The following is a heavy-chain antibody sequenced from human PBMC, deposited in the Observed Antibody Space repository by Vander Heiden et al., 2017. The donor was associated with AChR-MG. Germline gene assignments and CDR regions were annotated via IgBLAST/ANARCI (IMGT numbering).Heavy chain of an antibody. V-gene: IGHV3-30-3*01. J-gene: IGHJ5*02. D-gene: IGHD2-8*02. Sequence: QVQLVASGGGVVQPGRSLRLPCAASGFPFSSYAMHWVRQAPGKGLEWVAIISYDGSNKYYADSVKGRFTISRDNSKNTLYLQMSSLRAEDTAVYYCARGPDGGKAPWGQGTLVTVSS. CDR2: ISYDGSNK. CDR1: GFPFSSYA. CDR3: ARGPDGGKAP.